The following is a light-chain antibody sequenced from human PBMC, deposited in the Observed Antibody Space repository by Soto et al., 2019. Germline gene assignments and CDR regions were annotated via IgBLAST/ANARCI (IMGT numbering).Light chain of an antibody. V-gene: IGKV3-20*01. J-gene: IGKJ1*01. CDR1: QTITSRF. Sequence: EIVLTQSPGTLSLSPGERATLSCRASQTITSRFLAWYQQXXXXAPRLLIYGASSRATGIPXXXXXXXXXXXXXXXISRLESEDFAVYYCQQYGSSPRTFGQGTKVEIK. CDR2: GAS. CDR3: QQYGSSPRT.